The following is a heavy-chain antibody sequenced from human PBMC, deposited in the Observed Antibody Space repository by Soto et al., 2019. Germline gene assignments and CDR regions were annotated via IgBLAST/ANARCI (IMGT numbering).Heavy chain of an antibody. V-gene: IGHV1-69*01. CDR1: GGTFSSYA. J-gene: IGHJ6*02. CDR2: IIPIFGTA. Sequence: QVQLVQSGAEVKKPGSSVKVSCKASGGTFSSYAISWVRQAPGQGLEWMGGIIPIFGTANYAQKFQGRVTITKDQSTSTTHMELCSLRSEDTAVYYCARPRLDSSCYYFYYGMDVRGQGTTVTVSS. CDR3: ARPRLDSSCYYFYYGMDV. D-gene: IGHD3-22*01.